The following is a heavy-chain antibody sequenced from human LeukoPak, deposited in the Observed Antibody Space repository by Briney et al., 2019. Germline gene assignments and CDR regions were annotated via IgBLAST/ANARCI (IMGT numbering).Heavy chain of an antibody. CDR1: GFTFSTYA. J-gene: IGHJ6*02. CDR3: AKDLLSVVVTAMGYYYGMDV. CDR2: IWYDGIDK. D-gene: IGHD2-21*02. V-gene: IGHV3-33*06. Sequence: PGRSLRLSCAASGFTFSTYAMHWVRQAPGKGLEWVAVIWYDGIDKYYADSVKGRFTISRDNSKNTLYLQMNSLRAEDTAVYYCAKDLLSVVVTAMGYYYGMDVWGQGTTVTVSS.